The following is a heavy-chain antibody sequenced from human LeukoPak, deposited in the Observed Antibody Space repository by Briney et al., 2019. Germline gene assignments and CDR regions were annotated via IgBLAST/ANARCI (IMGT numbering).Heavy chain of an antibody. CDR3: ARGGNGRRALYWYFDL. J-gene: IGHJ2*01. V-gene: IGHV4-61*01. CDR1: GGSVNSGSYY. Sequence: SETLSLTCTVSGGSVNSGSYYWNWIRQPPGKGLEWIGYIYYSGSTNYNPSLKSRVTISVDTSKNQFSLKLSSVTAADTAVYYCARGGNGRRALYWYFDLWGRGTLVTVSS. D-gene: IGHD1-1*01. CDR2: IYYSGST.